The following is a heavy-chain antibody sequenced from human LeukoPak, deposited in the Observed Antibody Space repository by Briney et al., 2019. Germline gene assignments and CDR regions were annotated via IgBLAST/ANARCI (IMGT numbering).Heavy chain of an antibody. CDR1: GFPFSNYW. CDR3: ARAPNLYVDTTMV. V-gene: IGHV3-7*04. CDR2: IRKDGGET. Sequence: GGSLRLSCAASGFPFSNYWMNWVRQAPGNALEWVAYIRKDGGETYYVDSVKGRFTISRDNAKNSLYLQMNSLRAEDTAVYYCARAPNLYVDTTMVWGQGTLVTVSS. J-gene: IGHJ4*02. D-gene: IGHD5-18*01.